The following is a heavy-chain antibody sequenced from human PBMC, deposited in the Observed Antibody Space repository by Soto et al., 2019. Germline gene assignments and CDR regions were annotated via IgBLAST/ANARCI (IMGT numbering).Heavy chain of an antibody. CDR3: ARGPLASREGMDV. V-gene: IGHV4-34*01. Sequence: LSLTCAVYGGSFSGYYWNWIRHPPGKGLEWIGEINHSGSTNYNPSLKSRLTISLDTSKNQFSLNLRSVTAADTAVYYCARGPLASREGMDVWGQGTTVTVSS. D-gene: IGHD6-6*01. CDR1: GGSFSGYY. CDR2: INHSGST. J-gene: IGHJ6*02.